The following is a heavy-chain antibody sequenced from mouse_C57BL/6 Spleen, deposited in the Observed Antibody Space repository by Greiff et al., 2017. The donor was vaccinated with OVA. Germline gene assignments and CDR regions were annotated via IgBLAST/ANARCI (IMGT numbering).Heavy chain of an antibody. Sequence: EVKLMESGGGLVKPGGSLKLSCAASGFTFSDYGMHWVRQAPEKGLEWVAYISSGSSTIYYADTVKGRFTISRDNAKNTLFLQMTSLRSEDTAMYYCARGDYGSRYFDYWGQGTTLTVSS. D-gene: IGHD1-1*01. CDR1: GFTFSDYG. CDR2: ISSGSSTI. CDR3: ARGDYGSRYFDY. J-gene: IGHJ2*01. V-gene: IGHV5-17*01.